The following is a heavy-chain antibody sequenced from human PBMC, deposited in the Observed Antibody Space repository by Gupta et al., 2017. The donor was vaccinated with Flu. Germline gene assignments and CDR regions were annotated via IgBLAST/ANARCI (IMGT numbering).Heavy chain of an antibody. J-gene: IGHJ4*02. V-gene: IGHV1-2*02. D-gene: IGHD2-2*01. Sequence: QVQLVQTGAHVKKPGASVKVSCTPSGYTFTGYDMHWVRQPPGKGLEWMGWINPNSGGANWAQKFQGRVTMTRDTSISTAYMELSRLRSDDTAVYYCARLGLYCSSTSCYEKAFDYWGQGTLVTVSS. CDR1: GYTFTGYD. CDR3: ARLGLYCSSTSCYEKAFDY. CDR2: INPNSGGA.